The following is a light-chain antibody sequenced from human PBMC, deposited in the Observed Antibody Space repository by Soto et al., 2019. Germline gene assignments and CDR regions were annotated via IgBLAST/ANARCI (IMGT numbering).Light chain of an antibody. Sequence: TVLTQSPATFSVSPGERATLSCRASQSIGSNLAWYQQRPGQPPRLLIYGASTRATGVPARFSGSGSGTEFTLTINSLHSEDFAFYYCQQYNKWPLFTFGPGTKVDIK. CDR1: QSIGSN. CDR2: GAS. CDR3: QQYNKWPLFT. V-gene: IGKV3-15*01. J-gene: IGKJ3*01.